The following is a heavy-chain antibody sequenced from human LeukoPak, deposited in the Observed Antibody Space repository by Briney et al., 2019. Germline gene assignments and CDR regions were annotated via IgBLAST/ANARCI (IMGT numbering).Heavy chain of an antibody. J-gene: IGHJ3*02. CDR2: IKSKTDGGIT. CDR1: GFTFSNAW. Sequence: GGSLRLSCAASGFTFSNAWMNWVRQAPGKGLEWVGRIKSKTDGGITDYAAPVKGRFTISRDDSKNTLYLQMNSLKTEDTAVYYCTTEEEWLTWGAFDIWGQGTMVTVSS. CDR3: TTEEEWLTWGAFDI. V-gene: IGHV3-15*07. D-gene: IGHD3-3*01.